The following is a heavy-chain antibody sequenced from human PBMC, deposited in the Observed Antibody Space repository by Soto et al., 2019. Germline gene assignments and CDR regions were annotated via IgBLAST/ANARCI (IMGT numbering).Heavy chain of an antibody. CDR3: AKDYEVVVAATREYFQH. CDR1: GFTFSSYA. Sequence: EVQLLESGGGLVQPGGSLRLSCAASGFTFSSYAMSWVRQAPGKGLEWVSAISGYGGGTYYADSVKGRFTISRDNSKNNLYLQMNSLRAEDTAVYYCAKDYEVVVAATREYFQHWGQGTLVTVSS. CDR2: ISGYGGGT. V-gene: IGHV3-23*01. J-gene: IGHJ1*01. D-gene: IGHD2-15*01.